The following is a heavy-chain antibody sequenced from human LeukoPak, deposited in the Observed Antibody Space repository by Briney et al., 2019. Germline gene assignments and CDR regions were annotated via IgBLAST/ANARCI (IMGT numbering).Heavy chain of an antibody. J-gene: IGHJ4*02. CDR3: VKSRPSGWNEYDY. D-gene: IGHD6-19*01. CDR1: GFTSSGYA. Sequence: GGSLRLSCSASGFTSSGYAMHWVRQAPGKGLEFVSAVTSDGGSTYYTDSMKGRFTISRDNSKNTLYLQMTSLRVEDTAVYYCVKSRPSGWNEYDYWGQGTLVTVSS. CDR2: VTSDGGST. V-gene: IGHV3-64D*09.